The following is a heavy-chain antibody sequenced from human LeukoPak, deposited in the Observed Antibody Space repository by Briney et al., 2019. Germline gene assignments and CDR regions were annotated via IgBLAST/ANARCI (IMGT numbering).Heavy chain of an antibody. CDR3: ARGLLEWSTAFGY. CDR2: IYYSGST. Sequence: PSETLSLTCTVSGGSISRSSYYWGWIRQPPGKGLEWFGSIYYSGSTYYNPSLKSRVTISVDTSKNQFSLRLSSVTAADTAVYYCARGLLEWSTAFGYWGQGTLVTVSS. CDR1: GGSISRSSYY. V-gene: IGHV4-39*07. D-gene: IGHD3-3*01. J-gene: IGHJ4*02.